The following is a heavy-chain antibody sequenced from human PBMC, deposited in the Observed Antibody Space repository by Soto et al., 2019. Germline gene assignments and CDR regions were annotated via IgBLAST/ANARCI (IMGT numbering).Heavy chain of an antibody. CDR1: GGSITSNY. CDR3: ARRYSGYGDY. J-gene: IGHJ4*02. Sequence: QVQLQESGPGLVKPSETLSLTCTVSGGSITSNYWSWIRQPPGKGLEWIGYISFSGSANYNPSLKSRVTISVDTSKNQFSLKLSSVTAADTAVYYCARRYSGYGDYWGQGTLVTVSS. D-gene: IGHD5-12*01. CDR2: ISFSGSA. V-gene: IGHV4-59*08.